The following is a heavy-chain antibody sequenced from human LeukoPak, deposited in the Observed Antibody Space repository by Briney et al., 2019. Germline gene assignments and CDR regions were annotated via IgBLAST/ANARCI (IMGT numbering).Heavy chain of an antibody. J-gene: IGHJ4*02. D-gene: IGHD6-19*01. CDR2: IYHSGST. CDR3: ARGQFQETYYFDY. Sequence: PSETLSLTCAVSGGSISSGGYSWSWIRQPPGTGLEWIGYIYHSGSTYYNPSLKSRVTISVDRSKNQFSLKLSSVTAADTAVYYCARGQFQETYYFDYWGQGTLVTVSS. CDR1: GGSISSGGYS. V-gene: IGHV4-30-2*01.